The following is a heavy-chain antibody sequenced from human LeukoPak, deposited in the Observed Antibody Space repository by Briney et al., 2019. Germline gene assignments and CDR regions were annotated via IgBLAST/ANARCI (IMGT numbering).Heavy chain of an antibody. CDR2: IYYSGST. CDR1: GGSISSYY. CDR3: ATFKATSSGMDV. D-gene: IGHD1-26*01. Sequence: SETLSLTCTVSGGSISSYYWSWIRQPPGKGLEWIGYIYYSGSTNYNPSLKSRVTISVDTSKNQFSLKLSSVTAADTAVYYCATFKATSSGMDVWGQGTTVTVPS. J-gene: IGHJ6*02. V-gene: IGHV4-59*08.